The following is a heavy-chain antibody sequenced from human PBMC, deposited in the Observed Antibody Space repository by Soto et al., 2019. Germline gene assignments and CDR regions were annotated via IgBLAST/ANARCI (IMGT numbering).Heavy chain of an antibody. CDR3: TTGYYGSGSYYEYLYYYYGMDV. CDR2: IKSKTDGGTT. Sequence: PGGSLRLSCAASGFTFSNAWMSWVRQAPGKGLEWVGRIKSKTDGGTTDYAAPVKGRFTISRDDSKNTLYLQMNSLKTEDTAVYYCTTGYYGSGSYYEYLYYYYGMDVWGQGTTVTVSS. J-gene: IGHJ6*02. CDR1: GFTFSNAW. V-gene: IGHV3-15*01. D-gene: IGHD3-10*01.